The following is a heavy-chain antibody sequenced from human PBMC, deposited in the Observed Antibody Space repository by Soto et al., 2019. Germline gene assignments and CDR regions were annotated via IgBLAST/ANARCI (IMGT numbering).Heavy chain of an antibody. D-gene: IGHD2-21*01. CDR1: GFTFSTYS. V-gene: IGHV3-48*02. CDR3: ARAMNTGSYSPVVY. J-gene: IGHJ4*02. Sequence: PGGSLRLSCAASGFTFSTYSLNWVRQAPGKGLEWISYISTRSNSIYYADSVKGRFTTSRDNAKNSLFLQMNSLKDADMGVYFCARAMNTGSYSPVVYWGRGAMITVS. CDR2: ISTRSNSI.